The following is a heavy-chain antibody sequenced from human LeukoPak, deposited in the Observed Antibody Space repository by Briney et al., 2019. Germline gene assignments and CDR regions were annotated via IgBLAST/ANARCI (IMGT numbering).Heavy chain of an antibody. J-gene: IGHJ4*02. Sequence: GSSVKVSCKASGGTFSSYAISWVRQAPGQGLEWMGGIIPFFGTANYAQKFQGRVTITTDESTSTAYMELSSLRSEDTAVYYCARHPGYCSGGSCSHAGGLDYWGQGTQVTVSS. D-gene: IGHD2-15*01. CDR2: IIPFFGTA. CDR3: ARHPGYCSGGSCSHAGGLDY. CDR1: GGTFSSYA. V-gene: IGHV1-69*05.